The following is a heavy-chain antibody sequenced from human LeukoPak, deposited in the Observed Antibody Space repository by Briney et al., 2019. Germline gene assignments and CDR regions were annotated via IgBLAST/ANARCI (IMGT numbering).Heavy chain of an antibody. CDR3: ARIGGIMIVGSYFDS. V-gene: IGHV3-21*01. J-gene: IGHJ4*02. CDR2: ISSSSSYI. CDR1: GFTFSSYS. D-gene: IGHD3-16*01. Sequence: GGSLRLSCAASGFTFSSYSMNWVRQAPGKGLEWVSSISSSSSYIYYADSVKGRFTISRDNAKNSLYLQMNSLRAEDTAVYYCARIGGIMIVGSYFDSWGQGTLVTVSS.